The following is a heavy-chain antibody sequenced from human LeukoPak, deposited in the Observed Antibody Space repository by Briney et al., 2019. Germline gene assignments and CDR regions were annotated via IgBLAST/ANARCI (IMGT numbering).Heavy chain of an antibody. V-gene: IGHV4-4*02. Sequence: PSETLSLTCTVSGDSINSLDLWSWVRQPPGKGLEWIGEMYLSGTTHSNPSVKSRVTISVDTSKNQFSLKLSSVTAADTAVYYCARGRVRLGYCSGGSCPGSAFDIWGQGTMVTVSS. D-gene: IGHD2-15*01. CDR2: MYLSGTT. CDR3: ARGRVRLGYCSGGSCPGSAFDI. J-gene: IGHJ3*02. CDR1: GDSINSLDL.